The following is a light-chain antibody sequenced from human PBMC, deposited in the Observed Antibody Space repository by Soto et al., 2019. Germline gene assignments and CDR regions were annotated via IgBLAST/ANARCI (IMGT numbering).Light chain of an antibody. Sequence: QSALTQPASVSGFPGQSITISCTGTSSDVGAYNYVSWYQQYPGKAPKVIIFEVRKRPSGVSNRFSGSKSGDTASLTISGLQAEDEADYYCSSYRSSTNFVFGTGTKVTVL. CDR1: SSDVGAYNY. CDR3: SSYRSSTNFV. CDR2: EVR. V-gene: IGLV2-14*01. J-gene: IGLJ1*01.